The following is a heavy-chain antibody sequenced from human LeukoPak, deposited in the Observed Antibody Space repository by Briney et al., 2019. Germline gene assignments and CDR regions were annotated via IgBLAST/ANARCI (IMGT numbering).Heavy chain of an antibody. CDR2: IHRSSGGT. Sequence: ASVKVSCKASGYTFSDHCMHWVRQAPGQGLEWMGWIHRSSGGTKYAQKFQGRVTMTRDTSMRTDYMELRRLTSDDTAVYWCARERESSGPSSLDPWGQGTLVTVSS. J-gene: IGHJ5*02. CDR1: GYTFSDHC. CDR3: ARERESSGPSSLDP. V-gene: IGHV1-2*02. D-gene: IGHD3-22*01.